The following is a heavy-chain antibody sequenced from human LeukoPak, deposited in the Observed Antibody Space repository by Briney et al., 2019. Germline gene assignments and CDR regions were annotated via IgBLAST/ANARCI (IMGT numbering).Heavy chain of an antibody. CDR2: IWYDGSNK. J-gene: IGHJ3*02. Sequence: RGSLRLSCAASGFTFSSYGMHWVRQTPGKGLEWVAVIWYDGSNKYYADSVKGRFTISRDNSKNTLYLQMNSLRAEDTAVYYCASLDGYNNDAFDIWGQGTMVTVSS. CDR3: ASLDGYNNDAFDI. V-gene: IGHV3-33*01. CDR1: GFTFSSYG. D-gene: IGHD5-24*01.